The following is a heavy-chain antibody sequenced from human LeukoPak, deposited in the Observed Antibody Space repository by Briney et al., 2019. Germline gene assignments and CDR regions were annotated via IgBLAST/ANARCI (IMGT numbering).Heavy chain of an antibody. CDR2: ISWNSGSI. Sequence: GGSLRLSCAASGFTFDDYAMHWVRQAPGKGLEWVSGISWNSGSIGYADSVKGRFTISRDNSKNTLYLQMNSLRAEDTAVYYCAKSRRGYERNWFDPWGQGTLVTVPS. D-gene: IGHD3-16*01. V-gene: IGHV3-9*01. CDR3: AKSRRGYERNWFDP. J-gene: IGHJ5*02. CDR1: GFTFDDYA.